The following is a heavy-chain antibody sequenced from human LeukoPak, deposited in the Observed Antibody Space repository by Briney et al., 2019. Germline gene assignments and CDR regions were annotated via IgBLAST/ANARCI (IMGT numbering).Heavy chain of an antibody. Sequence: SETLSLTCTVSGGSISSYYWSWIRQPPGKGLEWIGYIYYGGSTNYNPSLKSRVTISVDTSKNQFSLKLSSVTAADTAVYYCARNYYYYGMDVWGQGTTVTVSS. CDR2: IYYGGST. CDR1: GGSISSYY. V-gene: IGHV4-59*01. J-gene: IGHJ6*02. CDR3: ARNYYYYGMDV.